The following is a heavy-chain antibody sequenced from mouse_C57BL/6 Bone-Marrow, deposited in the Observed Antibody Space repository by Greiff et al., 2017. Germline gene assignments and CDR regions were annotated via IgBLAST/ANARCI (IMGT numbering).Heavy chain of an antibody. CDR1: GYTFTSYW. CDR3: ARSVVGAMDY. V-gene: IGHV1-69*01. D-gene: IGHD1-1*01. Sequence: QVQLQQPGAELVMPGASVKLSCKASGYTFTSYWMHWVKQRPGQGLEWLGEIDPSDSYTNYNQKFKGKSTLTVDNSSSTAYMQLSSRTSEDSAVYYCARSVVGAMDYWSKGTSVTVSS. CDR2: IDPSDSYT. J-gene: IGHJ4*01.